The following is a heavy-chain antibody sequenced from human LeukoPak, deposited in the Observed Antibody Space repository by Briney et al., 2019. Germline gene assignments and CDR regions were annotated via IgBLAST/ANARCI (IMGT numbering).Heavy chain of an antibody. J-gene: IGHJ4*02. CDR2: ISGSGGST. CDR1: GFTFSSYG. Sequence: GSLRLSCAASGFTFSSYGMSWARHAPGKGLEWVSAISGSGGSTYYADSVKGRLTISRDNSKNALYLQMNSLRAEDTAVYYCAKGADSSGWYGIIWGQGTLVTVSS. D-gene: IGHD6-19*01. V-gene: IGHV3-23*01. CDR3: AKGADSSGWYGII.